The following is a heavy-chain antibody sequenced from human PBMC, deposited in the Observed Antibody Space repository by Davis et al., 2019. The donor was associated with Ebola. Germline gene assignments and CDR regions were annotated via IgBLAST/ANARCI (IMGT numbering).Heavy chain of an antibody. J-gene: IGHJ6*02. CDR1: GYTFTGYY. V-gene: IGHV1-2*02. CDR3: VTPGGPPALSYYYVLHV. D-gene: IGHD3-16*01. Sequence: ASVKVSCKASGYTFTGYYMHWLRQAPGQGLEWMGWINPNDGGTSYAQKFKGRVTMTTDTSISTAYMELSRLSSGDTAVYYCVTPGGPPALSYYYVLHVWGQGTTVTVSS. CDR2: INPNDGGT.